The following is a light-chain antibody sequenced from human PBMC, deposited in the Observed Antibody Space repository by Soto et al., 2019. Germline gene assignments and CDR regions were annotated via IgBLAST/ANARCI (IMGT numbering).Light chain of an antibody. CDR2: EVS. CDR1: SSDVGGYNY. Sequence: QSALTQTPSASGSPGQSVTISCTGTSSDVGGYNYVSWYQQHPGKAPKVMIYEVSKRPSGVPDRFSGSKSGNTASLTVSGLQAEDEADYFCSSYAGSNIVVFGGGTKVTVL. J-gene: IGLJ2*01. CDR3: SSYAGSNIVV. V-gene: IGLV2-8*01.